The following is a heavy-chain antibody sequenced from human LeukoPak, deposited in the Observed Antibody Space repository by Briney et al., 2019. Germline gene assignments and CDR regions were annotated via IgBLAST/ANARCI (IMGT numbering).Heavy chain of an antibody. V-gene: IGHV4-59*08. D-gene: IGHD6-6*01. CDR3: VRHSAYSSSSPVDY. J-gene: IGHJ4*02. Sequence: SETLSLTCSVSGGSISSLSWSWLRQPPGEGLEWIGYIYYTGSTNYNPSLKSRVTMFVDMPKTQFSLSLSSVTAANTPVYYCVRHSAYSSSSPVDYWGQGTLVTVSS. CDR2: IYYTGST. CDR1: GGSISSLS.